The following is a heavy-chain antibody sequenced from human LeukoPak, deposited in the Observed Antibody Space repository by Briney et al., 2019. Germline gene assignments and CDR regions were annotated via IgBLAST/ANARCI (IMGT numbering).Heavy chain of an antibody. CDR1: GGSFSDYY. D-gene: IGHD6-19*01. V-gene: IGHV4-59*08. Sequence: SETLSLTCVVYGGSFSDYYWSWIRQPPGKGLEWIGYIYYSGSTYYNPSLKSRVTMSVDTSKNQFSLNLSSVTAADTAVYYCARHFSADPFDYWGQGTLVTVSS. CDR2: IYYSGST. J-gene: IGHJ4*02. CDR3: ARHFSADPFDY.